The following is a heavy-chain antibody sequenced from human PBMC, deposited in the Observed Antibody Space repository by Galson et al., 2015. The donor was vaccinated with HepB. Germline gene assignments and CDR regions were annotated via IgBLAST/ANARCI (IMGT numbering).Heavy chain of an antibody. CDR1: GFTFRNYA. J-gene: IGHJ4*02. D-gene: IGHD6-19*01. CDR2: INLGGDNT. Sequence: SLRLSCAASGFTFRNYAMRWVRQAPGKGLEWVGAINLGGDNTYSADSVQGRVTISRDKSTNTLFLQKSGLTADDTAIYYCARVNPEYSSGWYRQVHYDFDSWGQGTLVAVSS. CDR3: ARVNPEYSSGWYRQVHYDFDS. V-gene: IGHV3-23*01.